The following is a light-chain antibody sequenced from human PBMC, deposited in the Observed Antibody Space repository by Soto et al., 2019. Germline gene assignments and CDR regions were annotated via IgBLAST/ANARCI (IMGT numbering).Light chain of an antibody. CDR1: QAIFNY. CDR2: GAS. Sequence: DIPLTQSPIFLSASVGDRVAISCRASQAIFNYVAWYQQKPGKAPNLLIFGASTLQSGVPSRFSGSGSGTEFTLTISSLQPEDFATYYCQQLNSHPRTFGQGTKLEIK. CDR3: QQLNSHPRT. V-gene: IGKV1-9*01. J-gene: IGKJ2*01.